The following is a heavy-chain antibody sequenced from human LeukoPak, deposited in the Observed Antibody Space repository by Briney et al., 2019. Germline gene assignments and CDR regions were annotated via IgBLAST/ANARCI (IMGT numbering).Heavy chain of an antibody. CDR1: GFTLSSYW. D-gene: IGHD1-26*01. CDR2: IKQDGSEK. CDR3: ARDLSNLRVGATTSTYPGIFDY. Sequence: PGGSLRLSCAASGFTLSSYWMSWVRQAPGKGLEWVANIKQDGSEKYYVDSVKGRFTISRDNAKNSLYLQMNSLRAEDTAVYYCARDLSNLRVGATTSTYPGIFDYWGQGTLVTVSS. V-gene: IGHV3-7*01. J-gene: IGHJ4*02.